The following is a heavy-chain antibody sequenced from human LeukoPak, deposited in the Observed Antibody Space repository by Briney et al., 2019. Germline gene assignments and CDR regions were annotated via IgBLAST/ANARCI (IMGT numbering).Heavy chain of an antibody. Sequence: GGSLRLSCAAYGFTFSSYSMNWARQVPGKGLEWVSHISSSSNTIYYADSVKGRFTISRDNAKNSLFLQMNSLRDEDAAVYYCAASVVTAIPENFDYWGQGTLVTVSS. CDR1: GFTFSSYS. CDR2: ISSSSNTI. CDR3: AASVVTAIPENFDY. V-gene: IGHV3-48*02. D-gene: IGHD2-21*02. J-gene: IGHJ4*02.